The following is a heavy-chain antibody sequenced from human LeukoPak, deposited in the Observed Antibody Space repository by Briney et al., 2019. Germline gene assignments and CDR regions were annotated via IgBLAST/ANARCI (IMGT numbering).Heavy chain of an antibody. J-gene: IGHJ4*02. CDR3: ARVRGQWLVRGGFDY. Sequence: GGSLRLSCAASGFTFSSYEMNWVRQAPGKGLEWVSYISSSGSTIYYADSVKGRFTISRDNAKNSLYLQMNSLRAEDTAGYYCARVRGQWLVRGGFDYWGQGTLVTVSS. CDR2: ISSSGSTI. V-gene: IGHV3-48*03. CDR1: GFTFSSYE. D-gene: IGHD6-19*01.